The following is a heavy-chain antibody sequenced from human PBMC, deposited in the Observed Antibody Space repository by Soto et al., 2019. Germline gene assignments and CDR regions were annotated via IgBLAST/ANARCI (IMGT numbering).Heavy chain of an antibody. Sequence: EVQLVESGGGLVQPGGSLRLSCAASGFTFSSYWMHWVRQAPGKGLVWVSGINSDGSTTNYADPVKGRFTISRDNAKNTLYLQMNSVRAEDTAVYYCARVPTGGYDWNWGQGTLVTVSS. V-gene: IGHV3-74*01. CDR1: GFTFSSYW. CDR2: INSDGSTT. J-gene: IGHJ4*02. CDR3: ARVPTGGYDWN. D-gene: IGHD5-12*01.